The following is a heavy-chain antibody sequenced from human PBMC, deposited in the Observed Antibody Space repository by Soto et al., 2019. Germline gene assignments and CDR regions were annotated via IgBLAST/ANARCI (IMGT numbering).Heavy chain of an antibody. CDR1: GGSISSSSYY. V-gene: IGHV4-39*02. CDR3: ARELAVAAPGYFDY. CDR2: IYYSGST. J-gene: IGHJ4*02. Sequence: SETLSLTCTVSGGSISSSSYYWGWIRQPPGKGLEWIGSIYYSGSTYYNPSLKSRVTISVDTSKNQFSLKLSSVTAADTAVYYCARELAVAAPGYFDYWGQGTLVTVSS. D-gene: IGHD6-19*01.